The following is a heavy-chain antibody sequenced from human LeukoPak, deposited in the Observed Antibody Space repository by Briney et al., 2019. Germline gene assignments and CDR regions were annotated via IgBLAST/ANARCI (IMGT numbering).Heavy chain of an antibody. Sequence: GGSLRLSWAASGFTFSSYEMSWVRQAPGKGLEWVSYISSSGGTIYYAASLKGRFTISRDNAKNPLYLQMNSLRDEDTAAYYCARATGKSGPWDFQHWGQGTLVTVSS. CDR2: ISSSGGTI. CDR1: GFTFSSYE. J-gene: IGHJ1*01. V-gene: IGHV3-48*03. D-gene: IGHD3-3*01. CDR3: ARATGKSGPWDFQH.